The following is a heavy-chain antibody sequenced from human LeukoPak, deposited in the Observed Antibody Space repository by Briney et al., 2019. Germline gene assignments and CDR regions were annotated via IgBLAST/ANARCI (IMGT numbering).Heavy chain of an antibody. V-gene: IGHV4-59*01. CDR2: IYYSGST. Sequence: SETLSLTCTVSGGSISSYYWSWIRQPPGKGLEWIGYIYYSGSTNYNPSLKSRVTISVDTSKNQFSLKLSSVTAADTAVYYCARGAHYYDSSGYWYFDYWGQGTLVTVSS. CDR1: GGSISSYY. CDR3: ARGAHYYDSSGYWYFDY. J-gene: IGHJ4*02. D-gene: IGHD3-22*01.